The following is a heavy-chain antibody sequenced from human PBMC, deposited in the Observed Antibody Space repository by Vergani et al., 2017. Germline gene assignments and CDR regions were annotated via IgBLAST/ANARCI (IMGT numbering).Heavy chain of an antibody. V-gene: IGHV4-39*01. CDR2: IYYSGST. CDR3: ARRDRSYLTFDY. J-gene: IGHJ4*02. D-gene: IGHD1-26*01. CDR1: GGSISSSSYY. Sequence: QLQLQESGPGLVKPSETLSLTCTVSGGSISSSSYYWGWIRQPPGKGLEWIGRIYYSGSTYYNPSLKSRVTISVDTSKNQFSLKLSSVTAADTAVYYCARRDRSYLTFDYWGQGTLVTVSS.